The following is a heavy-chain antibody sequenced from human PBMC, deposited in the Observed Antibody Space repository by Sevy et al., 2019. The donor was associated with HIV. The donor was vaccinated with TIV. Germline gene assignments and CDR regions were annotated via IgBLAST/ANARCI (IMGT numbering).Heavy chain of an antibody. V-gene: IGHV3-11*04. Sequence: GGSLRLSCAASGFTFSDYYMSWIRQAPGKGLEWVSYISSSGSTIYYADSVKGRFTISRDNAKNSLYLQMNSLRAEDTAVYYCARDVWDYGGKPDDYYYYGIDVWGQGTTVTVSS. CDR3: ARDVWDYGGKPDDYYYYGIDV. CDR1: GFTFSDYY. D-gene: IGHD4-17*01. J-gene: IGHJ6*02. CDR2: ISSSGSTI.